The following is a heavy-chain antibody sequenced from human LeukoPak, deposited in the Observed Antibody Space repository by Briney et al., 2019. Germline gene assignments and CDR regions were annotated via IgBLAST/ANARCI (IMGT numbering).Heavy chain of an antibody. D-gene: IGHD2-2*01. CDR3: ARVRNDIVVVPAPLSDY. CDR1: GHTFTSYG. J-gene: IGHJ4*02. V-gene: IGHV1-18*01. CDR2: ISAYNANT. Sequence: ASVKVSCKASGHTFTSYGISWVRQAPGQGLEWMGWISAYNANTNYAQKLQGRVTMTTDTSTSTAYMELRSLRSDDTAVYYCARVRNDIVVVPAPLSDYWGQGTLVTVSS.